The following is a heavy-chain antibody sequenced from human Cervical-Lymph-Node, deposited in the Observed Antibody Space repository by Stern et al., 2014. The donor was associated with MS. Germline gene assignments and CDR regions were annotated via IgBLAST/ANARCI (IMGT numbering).Heavy chain of an antibody. CDR2: IVVGSGNT. V-gene: IGHV1-58*01. D-gene: IGHD1-26*01. CDR1: GFTFTSSA. J-gene: IGHJ4*02. Sequence: QLVQSGPEVKKPGTSVKVSCKASGFTFTSSAVQWVRQARGQRLEWIGWIVVGSGNTNYAQKFQERVTITRDMSTSTAYMELSSLRSEDTAVYYCAATGSGSYWDFDYWGQGTLVTVYS. CDR3: AATGSGSYWDFDY.